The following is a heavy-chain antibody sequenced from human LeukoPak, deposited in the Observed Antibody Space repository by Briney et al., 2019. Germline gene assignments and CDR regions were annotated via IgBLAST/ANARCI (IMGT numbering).Heavy chain of an antibody. CDR1: GFTFSSYW. Sequence: PGGSLRLSCAASGFTFSSYWMHWVRQAPGKGLVWVSRINSDGSSTSYADSVKGRFTISRDNAKNTLYLQMNSLRAEDTAVYYCAREAKVCSSTSCYCRFDPWGQGTLVTVSS. D-gene: IGHD2-2*01. CDR2: INSDGSST. CDR3: AREAKVCSSTSCYCRFDP. V-gene: IGHV3-74*01. J-gene: IGHJ5*02.